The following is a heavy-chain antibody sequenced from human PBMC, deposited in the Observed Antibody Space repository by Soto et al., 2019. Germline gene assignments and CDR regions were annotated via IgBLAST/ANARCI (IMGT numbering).Heavy chain of an antibody. CDR2: ISGSGGST. Sequence: PGGSLRLSCAASGFTFSSYAMSWVRQAPGKGLEWVSAISGSGGSTYYADSVKGRFTISRDNSKNTLYLQMNSLRAEDTAVYYCARLSSITIFGVANMGHFDYWGQGTLVTV. D-gene: IGHD3-3*01. CDR3: ARLSSITIFGVANMGHFDY. V-gene: IGHV3-23*01. CDR1: GFTFSSYA. J-gene: IGHJ4*02.